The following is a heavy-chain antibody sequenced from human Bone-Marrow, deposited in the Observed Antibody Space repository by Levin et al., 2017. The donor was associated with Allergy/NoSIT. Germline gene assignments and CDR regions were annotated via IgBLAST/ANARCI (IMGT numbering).Heavy chain of an antibody. D-gene: IGHD2/OR15-2a*01. J-gene: IGHJ6*03. CDR1: GFTFSSYA. Sequence: TGGSLRLSCAYSGFTFSSYAMAWVRQAPGKGLEWVSGMSGSDDSTYNADFVQGRFAISRDISKNTLFLQMNSLRVEDTAIYYCARVYGYYYYYMDVWGKGTTVTVSS. CDR2: MSGSDDST. V-gene: IGHV3-23*01. CDR3: ARVYGYYYYYMDV.